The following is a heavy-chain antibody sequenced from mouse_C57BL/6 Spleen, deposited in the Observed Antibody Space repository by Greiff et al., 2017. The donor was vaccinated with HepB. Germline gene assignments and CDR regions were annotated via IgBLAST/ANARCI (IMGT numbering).Heavy chain of an antibody. V-gene: IGHV1-82*01. D-gene: IGHD1-1*01. CDR1: GYAFSSSW. Sequence: QFQLQQSGPELVKPGASVKISCKASGYAFSSSWMNWVKQRPGKGLEWIGRIYPGDGDTNYNGKFKGKATLTADKSSSTAYMQLSSLTSEDSAVYFCARWGILRDFDVWGTGTTVTVSS. CDR3: ARWGILRDFDV. J-gene: IGHJ1*03. CDR2: IYPGDGDT.